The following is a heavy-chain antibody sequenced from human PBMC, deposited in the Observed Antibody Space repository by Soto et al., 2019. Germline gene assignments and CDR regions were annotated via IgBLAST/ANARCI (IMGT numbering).Heavy chain of an antibody. V-gene: IGHV1-18*04. J-gene: IGHJ4*02. CDR2: ISVYSGNT. CDR1: NYTFTSYG. D-gene: IGHD1-26*01. Sequence: QVQLVQSGAEVRKPGASVKVSCKASNYTFTSYGISWVRQAPGQGLEWMGWISVYSGNTNYAQKFKDRVTMPTDTATSTASLELRCLTSDATAVYYCASGGLTWAGGVFDFWGQGTLVTVSS. CDR3: ASGGLTWAGGVFDF.